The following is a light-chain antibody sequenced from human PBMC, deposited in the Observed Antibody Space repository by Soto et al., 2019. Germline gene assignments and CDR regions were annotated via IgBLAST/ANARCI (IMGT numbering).Light chain of an antibody. CDR2: DAS. V-gene: IGKV1-5*01. J-gene: IGKJ1*01. CDR3: QQYNNYSNT. Sequence: DIHMTQSPSTLSASVGDRVTITCRASQTIGSWLAWYQQKPGKAPKLLIFDASSLESGVPSRFSGSGSGTHFTLTISSLQPDDFATYYCQQYNNYSNTFGQGTKV. CDR1: QTIGSW.